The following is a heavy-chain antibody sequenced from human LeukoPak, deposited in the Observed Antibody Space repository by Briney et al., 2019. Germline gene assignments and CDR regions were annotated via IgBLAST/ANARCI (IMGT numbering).Heavy chain of an antibody. J-gene: IGHJ4*02. CDR1: GFTFDDYA. V-gene: IGHV3-9*01. D-gene: IGHD3-22*01. CDR3: AKVKLKDYYDSSGRYYFDY. Sequence: PGGSLRLSCAASGFTFDDYAMHWVRQAPGKGLEWVSGISWNSGSIGYADSVKGRFTISRDNAKNSLYLQMNSLRAEDTALYYCAKVKLKDYYDSSGRYYFDYWGQGTLVTVSS. CDR2: ISWNSGSI.